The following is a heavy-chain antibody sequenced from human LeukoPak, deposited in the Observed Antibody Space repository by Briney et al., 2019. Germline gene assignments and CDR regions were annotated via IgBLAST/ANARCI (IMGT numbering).Heavy chain of an antibody. V-gene: IGHV3-23*01. Sequence: GGSLRLSCAASGFTFSSYAMSWVRQAPGKGLEWVSAISGGGGSTYYADSVKGRFTVSRDNSKNTLYLQMDSLRAEDTAVYFCAKGPARCVGGTYYFDYWGQGTLVTVSS. J-gene: IGHJ4*02. CDR1: GFTFSSYA. CDR2: ISGGGGST. D-gene: IGHD1-26*01. CDR3: AKGPARCVGGTYYFDY.